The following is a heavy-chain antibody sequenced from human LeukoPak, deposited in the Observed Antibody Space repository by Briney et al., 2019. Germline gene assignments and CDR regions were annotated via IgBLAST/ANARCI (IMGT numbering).Heavy chain of an antibody. CDR3: ARYGPVVAARLPRFDP. J-gene: IGHJ5*02. CDR2: ISAYNGNT. CDR1: GYTFTSYG. Sequence: ASVKVSCKASGYTFTSYGISWVRQAPGQGLEWMGWISAYNGNTNYAQKLQGRVTMTTDTSTSTAYMELRSLRSDDTAVYYCARYGPVVAARLPRFDPWGQGTLVTVSS. V-gene: IGHV1-18*01. D-gene: IGHD2-15*01.